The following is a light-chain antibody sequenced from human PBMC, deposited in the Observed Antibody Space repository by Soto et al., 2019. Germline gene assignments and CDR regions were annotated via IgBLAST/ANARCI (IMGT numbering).Light chain of an antibody. J-gene: IGKJ1*01. V-gene: IGKV3-20*01. Sequence: IVLTQSPGTLSSSPGERATLSCRASQSVSTNNLAWYQQRPGQAPRLLIYGASRRATGIPDRFSGSGSGTDFTLTISRLEPEDFAMYYCQQYSSSRTFGQGTKVDIK. CDR3: QQYSSSRT. CDR1: QSVSTNN. CDR2: GAS.